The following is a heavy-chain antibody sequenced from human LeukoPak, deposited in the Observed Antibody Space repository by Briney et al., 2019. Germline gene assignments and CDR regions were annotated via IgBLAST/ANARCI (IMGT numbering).Heavy chain of an antibody. CDR1: GFTFSSYA. J-gene: IGHJ3*01. CDR2: ISGSGGST. D-gene: IGHD5-12*01. Sequence: GGSLRLSCAASGFTFSSYAMSWVRQAPGKGLEWVSAISGSGGSTYYADSVKGRFTISRDNSKNTLYLQMDSLRAEDTAFYYCAKEYRDFSGYDYWGQGTMVAVSS. CDR3: AKEYRDFSGYDY. V-gene: IGHV3-23*01.